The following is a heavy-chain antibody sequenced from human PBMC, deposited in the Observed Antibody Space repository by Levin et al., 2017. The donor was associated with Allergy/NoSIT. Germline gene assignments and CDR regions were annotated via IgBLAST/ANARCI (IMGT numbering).Heavy chain of an antibody. CDR1: GFTFSSHW. J-gene: IGHJ4*02. Sequence: GGSLRLSCAASGFTFSSHWMSWVRQAPGKGLEWVANINQGGREKYYVDSVKGRFTTSSDNAKNSLYLQMNSLRAEDTAVYYCARDGVDAGVYFDYWGQGALVTVSS. CDR2: INQGGREK. V-gene: IGHV3-7*01. D-gene: IGHD2-15*01. CDR3: ARDGVDAGVYFDY.